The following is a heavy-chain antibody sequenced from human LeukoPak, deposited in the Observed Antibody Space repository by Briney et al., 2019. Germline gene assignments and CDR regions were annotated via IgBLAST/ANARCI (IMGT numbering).Heavy chain of an antibody. V-gene: IGHV1-2*04. D-gene: IGHD4-17*01. CDR3: ARGGSTVTAMIDY. CDR2: INPNSGGT. CDR1: GYTLTELS. Sequence: ASVKVSCKVSGYTLTELSMHWVRQAPGQGLEWMGWINPNSGGTNYAQKFQGWVTMTRDTSISTAYMELSRLRSDDTAVYYCARGGSTVTAMIDYWGQGTLVTVSS. J-gene: IGHJ4*02.